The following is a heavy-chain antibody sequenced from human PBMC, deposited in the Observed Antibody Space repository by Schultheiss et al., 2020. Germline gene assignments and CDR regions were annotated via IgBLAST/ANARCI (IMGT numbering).Heavy chain of an antibody. CDR3: ARDQLESTMGYGMDV. J-gene: IGHJ6*02. V-gene: IGHV4-31*03. D-gene: IGHD1-1*01. Sequence: SETLSLTCTVSGGSISSGGYYWSWIRQHPGKGLEWIGYIYYSGSTYYNPSLKSRVTISVDTSKNQFSLKLSSVTAADTAVYYCARDQLESTMGYGMDVWGQGTTVTGYS. CDR2: IYYSGST. CDR1: GGSISSGGYY.